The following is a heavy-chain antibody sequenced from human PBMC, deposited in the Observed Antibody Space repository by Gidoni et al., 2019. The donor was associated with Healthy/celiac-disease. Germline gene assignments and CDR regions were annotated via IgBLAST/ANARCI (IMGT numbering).Heavy chain of an antibody. D-gene: IGHD2-15*01. CDR1: GGTFSSYA. CDR2: IIPIFGTA. Sequence: QVQLVQSGAEVKKPGSSVKVSCKASGGTFSSYAIIWVRQAPGQGLEWMGGIIPIFGTANYAQKFQGRVTITADESTSTAYMELSSLRSEDTAVYYCARGGDYCSGGSCYSGEYYYYYGMDVWGQGTTVTVSS. CDR3: ARGGDYCSGGSCYSGEYYYYYGMDV. V-gene: IGHV1-69*01. J-gene: IGHJ6*02.